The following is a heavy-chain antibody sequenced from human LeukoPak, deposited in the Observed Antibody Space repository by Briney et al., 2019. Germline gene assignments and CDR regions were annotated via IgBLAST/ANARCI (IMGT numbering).Heavy chain of an antibody. Sequence: ASVKVSCKASGYTFTNYYIHWVRQAPGQGLEWMGWIKPYTGSTSYAQKFQGRVTMTRDTSISTANMDVTTLRSDDTAVYYCATMGAKTFDHWGQGTLVTVSS. D-gene: IGHD1-26*01. CDR1: GYTFTNYY. V-gene: IGHV1-2*02. J-gene: IGHJ4*02. CDR3: ATMGAKTFDH. CDR2: IKPYTGST.